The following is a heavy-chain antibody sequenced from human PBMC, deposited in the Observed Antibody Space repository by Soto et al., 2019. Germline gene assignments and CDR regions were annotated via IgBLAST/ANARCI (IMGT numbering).Heavy chain of an antibody. J-gene: IGHJ4*02. D-gene: IGHD5-12*01. CDR3: AKASRDGYNYGYFDY. Sequence: EVQLLESGGGLVQPGWSLRLSCAASGFTFSSYAMSWVRQAPGKGLEWVSAISGSGGSTYYADSVKGRFTISRDNSKNTLYLQMNSLRAEDTAVYYCAKASRDGYNYGYFDYWGQGTLVTVSS. V-gene: IGHV3-23*01. CDR1: GFTFSSYA. CDR2: ISGSGGST.